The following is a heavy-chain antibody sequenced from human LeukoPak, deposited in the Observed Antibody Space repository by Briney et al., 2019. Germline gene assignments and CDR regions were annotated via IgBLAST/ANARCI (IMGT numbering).Heavy chain of an antibody. CDR3: ANTRGVTTTVRDY. CDR1: GFTFSSYG. CDR2: IWYDGDNK. J-gene: IGHJ4*02. Sequence: GGSLRLSCAASGFTFSSYGMHWVRQAPGKGLEWVAVIWYDGDNKYYADSVKGRFTISRDNSKNTLFLQMNILRAEDTAIYYCANTRGVTTTVRDYWGQGTLVTVSS. D-gene: IGHD3-10*01. V-gene: IGHV3-33*06.